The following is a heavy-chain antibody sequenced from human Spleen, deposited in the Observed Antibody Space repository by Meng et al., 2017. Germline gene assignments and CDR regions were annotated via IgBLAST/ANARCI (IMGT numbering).Heavy chain of an antibody. V-gene: IGHV1-18*01. CDR2: INAYNGNT. D-gene: IGHD4-17*01. CDR1: GGTFSSYA. J-gene: IGHJ3*02. CDR3: AGENRDKYDDYPVGAFDI. Sequence: ASVKVSCNASGGTFSSYAISWVRQAPGQGLVWMGGINAYNGNTNYAQKLQGRVTMTTDTPTSTAYKELRNLRSDDTAVYYCAGENRDKYDDYPVGAFDIWGQGTMVTVSS.